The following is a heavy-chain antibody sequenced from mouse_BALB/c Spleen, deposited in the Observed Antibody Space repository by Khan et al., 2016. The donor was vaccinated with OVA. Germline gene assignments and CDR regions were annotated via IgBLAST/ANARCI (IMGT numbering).Heavy chain of an antibody. D-gene: IGHD1-2*01. CDR3: ARGNYYGYDFDY. CDR2: ISYSGGT. Sequence: EVQLQESGPGLVKPSQSLSLTCTVTGYSITSGYAWNWIRQFPENKLEWMGYISYSGGTCYNPSLKSRISITRDTSKNQFFLQLNSVTTEDTATYYCARGNYYGYDFDYWGQGTPLTVSS. V-gene: IGHV3-2*02. J-gene: IGHJ2*01. CDR1: GYSITSGYA.